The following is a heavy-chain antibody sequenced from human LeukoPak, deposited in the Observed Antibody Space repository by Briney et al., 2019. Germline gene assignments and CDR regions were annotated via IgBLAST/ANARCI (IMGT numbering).Heavy chain of an antibody. CDR1: GFTFSSYG. CDR3: VKDSPPRYSGSPPAY. V-gene: IGHV3-30*18. J-gene: IGHJ4*02. Sequence: LRLSXAASGFTFSSYGMHWVRQAPGKGLEWVAVISYDGSNKYYADSVKGRFTISRDNAKNSLYLQMNSLRADDTAVYYCVKDSPPRYSGSPPAYWGQGTLVTVSS. CDR2: ISYDGSNK. D-gene: IGHD1-26*01.